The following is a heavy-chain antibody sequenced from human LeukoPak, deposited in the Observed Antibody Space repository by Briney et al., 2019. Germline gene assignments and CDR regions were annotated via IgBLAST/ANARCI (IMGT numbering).Heavy chain of an antibody. CDR3: ARGGIPDY. CDR2: FYTSGTP. D-gene: IGHD2-21*01. CDR1: GGSLSTYF. J-gene: IGHJ4*02. Sequence: SETLSLTCTVSGGSLSTYFWSWIRQPAGKGLEWIGRFYTSGTPNYNPSLKSRVTISVDTSRNQFSLKLSSVTAADTAVYYCARGGIPDYWGQGILVTVSS. V-gene: IGHV4-4*07.